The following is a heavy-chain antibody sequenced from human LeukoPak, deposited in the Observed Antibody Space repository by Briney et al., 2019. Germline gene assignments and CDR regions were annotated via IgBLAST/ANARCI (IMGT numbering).Heavy chain of an antibody. J-gene: IGHJ4*02. CDR1: GFTFSSYS. D-gene: IGHD5-12*01. V-gene: IGHV3-21*01. Sequence: GGSLRLSCAASGFTFSSYSMNRVRQAPGKGLEWVSSISSSSSYIYYADSVKGRFTISRDNAKNSLYLQMNSLRAEDTAVYYCARERGDRGYSGYVDYWGQGTLVTVSS. CDR2: ISSSSSYI. CDR3: ARERGDRGYSGYVDY.